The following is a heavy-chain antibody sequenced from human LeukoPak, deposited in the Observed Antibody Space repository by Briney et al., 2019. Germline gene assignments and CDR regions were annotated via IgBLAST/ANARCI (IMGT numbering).Heavy chain of an antibody. V-gene: IGHV3-7*01. CDR1: GFTFSSYW. J-gene: IGHJ4*02. Sequence: GGSLRLSCTASGFTFSSYWMSWVRQTPGKGLEWVADIKEDGSERYYVDSVKGRFTISRDKAKNSVFLQMNGLRAEDTAVYYCSWSGEADWGQGTLVTVSS. D-gene: IGHD1-26*01. CDR2: IKEDGSER. CDR3: SWSGEAD.